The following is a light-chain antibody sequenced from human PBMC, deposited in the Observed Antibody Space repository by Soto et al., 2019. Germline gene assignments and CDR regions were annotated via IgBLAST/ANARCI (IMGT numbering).Light chain of an antibody. V-gene: IGLV3-21*02. J-gene: IGLJ3*02. CDR2: VYN. CDR3: QVWDSSRDQPWV. CDR1: NIGSGS. Sequence: SYVLTQPPSVSVAPGQTASITCGGDNIGSGSVHWYQQKPGQAPVIVVDVYNDRPSGIRERFSGSNSGNTATLTISRVEDGDEADYYCQVWDSSRDQPWVFCEGTKRSVL.